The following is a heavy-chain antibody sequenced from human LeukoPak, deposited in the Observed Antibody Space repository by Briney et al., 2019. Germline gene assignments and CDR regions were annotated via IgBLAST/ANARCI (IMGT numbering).Heavy chain of an antibody. D-gene: IGHD3-22*01. CDR1: GGSFSGYY. Sequence: PSETLSLTCAVYGGSFSGYYWSWIRQPPGKGLEWIGEINHSGSTNNNPSLKSRVTISVDTSKNQFSLKLSSVTAADTAVYYCARGTTRRVVIHFDYWGQGTLVTVSS. CDR3: ARGTTRRVVIHFDY. V-gene: IGHV4-34*01. CDR2: INHSGST. J-gene: IGHJ4*02.